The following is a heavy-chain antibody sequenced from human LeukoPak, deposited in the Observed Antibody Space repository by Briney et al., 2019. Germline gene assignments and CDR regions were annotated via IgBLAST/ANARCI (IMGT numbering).Heavy chain of an antibody. D-gene: IGHD3-22*01. V-gene: IGHV4-30-2*01. Sequence: SQTLSLTCAVSGGSISSGGYSWSWIRQPPGKGLEWIGYIYHSGSTYYNPSLKSRVTISVDRSKNQFSLKLSSVTAADTAVYYCARDYYDSSGHPGGWFDPWGQGTLVTVSS. CDR1: GGSISSGGYS. CDR2: IYHSGST. J-gene: IGHJ5*02. CDR3: ARDYYDSSGHPGGWFDP.